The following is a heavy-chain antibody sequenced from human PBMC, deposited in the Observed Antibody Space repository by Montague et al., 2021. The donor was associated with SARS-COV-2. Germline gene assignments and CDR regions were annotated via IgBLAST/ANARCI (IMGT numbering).Heavy chain of an antibody. D-gene: IGHD2-15*01. V-gene: IGHV4-59*08. J-gene: IGHJ4*02. CDR2: ISDSGST. CDR3: ARHYSATLPAVY. Sequence: SETLSLTCTGLGCSISGVYWSWFRLPPGKRREWNGYISDSGSTNYNPSLTSRVTMSVGTSKNQFSLKVNSVTAADAAVYYCARHYSATLPAVYWGQGTLVTVSS. CDR1: GCSISGVY.